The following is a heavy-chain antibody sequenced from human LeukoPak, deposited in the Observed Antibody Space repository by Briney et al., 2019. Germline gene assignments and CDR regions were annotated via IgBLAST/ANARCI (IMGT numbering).Heavy chain of an antibody. CDR2: IYPDDSDT. Sequence: GESLKISCKGSGYTFSTYWIAWVRQMPGKGLDWMGIIYPDDSDTRYSPSFQGQVTISADKSITTAYLQWSSLKASDTAMYYCARVVVGATVIDYWGQGTLVTVSS. D-gene: IGHD1-26*01. V-gene: IGHV5-51*01. J-gene: IGHJ4*02. CDR1: GYTFSTYW. CDR3: ARVVVGATVIDY.